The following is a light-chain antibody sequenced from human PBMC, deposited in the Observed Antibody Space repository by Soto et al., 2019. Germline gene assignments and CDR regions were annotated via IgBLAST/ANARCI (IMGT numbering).Light chain of an antibody. CDR1: SSDVGGYNY. V-gene: IGLV2-14*01. CDR3: SSYTSSSTYV. Sequence: QSVLTQPASVSGSPGQSITISCTGTSSDVGGYNYVSWYQQHPGEAPKLMIYEVGNRPSGVSNRFSGSKSGNTASLTISGLQAEDEADYYCSSYTSSSTYVFGTGTKVTVL. CDR2: EVG. J-gene: IGLJ1*01.